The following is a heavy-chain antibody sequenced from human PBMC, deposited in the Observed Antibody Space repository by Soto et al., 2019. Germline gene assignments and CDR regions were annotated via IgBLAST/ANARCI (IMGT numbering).Heavy chain of an antibody. V-gene: IGHV3-30-3*01. D-gene: IGHD4-17*01. J-gene: IGHJ6*02. CDR3: ARGTVTYYYYYGMDV. CDR1: GFTFSSYA. CDR2: ISYDGSNK. Sequence: ESGGGVVQPGRSLRLSCAASGFTFSSYAMHWVRQAPGKGLEWVAVISYDGSNKYYADSVKGRFTISRDNSKNTLYLQMNSLRAEDTAVYYCARGTVTYYYYYGMDVWGQGTTVTVSS.